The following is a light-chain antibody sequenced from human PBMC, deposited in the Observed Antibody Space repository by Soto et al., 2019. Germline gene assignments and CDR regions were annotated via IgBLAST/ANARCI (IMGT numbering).Light chain of an antibody. V-gene: IGLV3-1*01. Sequence: SYELTQPPSVSVSPGQTASLTCSGDKLGDKYTSWYQQKPGQSPVLVIYQHSQRPSGIPERFSGSNSGNTATLTISGTQAMEEDAYYCQAWDSSTDVVFGGGTKLTVL. J-gene: IGLJ2*01. CDR1: KLGDKY. CDR2: QHS. CDR3: QAWDSSTDVV.